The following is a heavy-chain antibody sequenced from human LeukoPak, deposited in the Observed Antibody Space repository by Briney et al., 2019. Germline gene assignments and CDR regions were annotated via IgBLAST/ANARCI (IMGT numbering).Heavy chain of an antibody. CDR2: INSDGSST. D-gene: IGHD3-10*02. Sequence: PGGSLRLSCAASGFTFSSYWMHWVRQAPGKGLVWVSRINSDGSSTSYADSVKGRFTISRDNAKNTLYLQMNSLRAEDTAVYYCASVRVESGSAANFDNWGQGTLVTVSS. V-gene: IGHV3-74*01. CDR3: ASVRVESGSAANFDN. CDR1: GFTFSSYW. J-gene: IGHJ4*02.